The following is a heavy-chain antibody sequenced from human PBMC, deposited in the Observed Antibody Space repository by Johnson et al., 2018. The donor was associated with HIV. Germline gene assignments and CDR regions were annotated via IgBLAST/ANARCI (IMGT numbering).Heavy chain of an antibody. V-gene: IGHV3-66*02. J-gene: IGHJ3*02. CDR2: IYSGGST. CDR3: ARDGPTRLVGARGVFDAFDI. D-gene: IGHD1-26*01. CDR1: GFTFSNY. Sequence: VLLLESGGGLVQPGGSLRLSCAASGFTFSNYMSWVRQAPGKGLEWVSVIYSGGSTYYADSVKGRFTISRANSKNTLSLQMNSLRAEDTAVYYCARDGPTRLVGARGVFDAFDIWGQGTMVTVSS.